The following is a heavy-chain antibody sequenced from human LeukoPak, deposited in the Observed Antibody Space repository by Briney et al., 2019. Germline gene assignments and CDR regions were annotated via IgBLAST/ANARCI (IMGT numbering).Heavy chain of an antibody. CDR3: ARGTPPPIITPDY. J-gene: IGHJ4*02. V-gene: IGHV4-31*03. D-gene: IGHD3-22*01. CDR2: IYYSGST. CDR1: GGSISSGGYY. Sequence: SETLSLTCTVSGGSISSGGYYWSWIRQHPGKGLEWIGYIYYSGSTYYNPSLKSRVTISVDTSKNQFSLKLSSVTAADTAVYYCARGTPPPIITPDYWGQGTLVTVSS.